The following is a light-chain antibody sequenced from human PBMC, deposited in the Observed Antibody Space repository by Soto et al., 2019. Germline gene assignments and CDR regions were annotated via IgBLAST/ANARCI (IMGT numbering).Light chain of an antibody. J-gene: IGKJ5*01. CDR1: QSVSSTY. V-gene: IGKV3-20*01. CDR2: GAS. Sequence: EIVLTQSPGALSLSPGERATLSCRASQSVSSTYLAWYQQKPGQAPRLLTYGASSRATGIPDRFSGSGSGTDFTLTISRLEPEDFAVYYCQQYGSSPVTFGQGTRLEIK. CDR3: QQYGSSPVT.